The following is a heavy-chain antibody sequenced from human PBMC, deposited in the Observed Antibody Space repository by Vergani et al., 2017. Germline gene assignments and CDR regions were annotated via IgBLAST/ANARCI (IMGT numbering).Heavy chain of an antibody. CDR3: ARVPLRFVGD. Sequence: QVQLQESGPGLVKPSETLSLTCAVSGYSISSGYYWGWIRQPPGKGLEWIGSIYHSGSTYYNPSLKSRVTISVDTSKNQFSLKLSSVTAADTAVYYCARVPLRFVGDWGQGTLVTXSS. D-gene: IGHD3-3*01. CDR2: IYHSGST. V-gene: IGHV4-38-2*01. J-gene: IGHJ4*02. CDR1: GYSISSGYY.